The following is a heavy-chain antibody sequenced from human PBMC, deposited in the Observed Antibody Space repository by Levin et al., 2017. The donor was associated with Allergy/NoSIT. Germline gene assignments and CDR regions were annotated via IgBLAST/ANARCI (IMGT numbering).Heavy chain of an antibody. Sequence: KDGESLKISCKGFGYSFADYWIGWVRQMPGKGLEWMGIVYPRGSDSRYSPSFQGQVTISADQSISTAYLQWGSLKASDTAMYYCARLPVKNSSLSAYWGQGTLVTVSS. D-gene: IGHD2/OR15-2a*01. V-gene: IGHV5-51*01. CDR1: GYSFADYW. CDR2: VYPRGSDS. J-gene: IGHJ4*02. CDR3: ARLPVKNSSLSAY.